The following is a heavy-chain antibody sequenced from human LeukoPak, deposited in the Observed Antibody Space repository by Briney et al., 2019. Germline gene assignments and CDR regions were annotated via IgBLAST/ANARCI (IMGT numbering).Heavy chain of an antibody. V-gene: IGHV4-4*07. J-gene: IGHJ4*02. D-gene: IGHD5-18*01. CDR1: GGSISTYY. CDR3: ARHGGTAMVVHFDY. Sequence: SETLSLTCTVSGGSISTYYWTWIRQPAGKGLEWIGRIHTSGSINYNPSLKSRVTMSLDTSKNQFSLKLSSVTAADTAVYYCARHGGTAMVVHFDYWGQGTLVTVSS. CDR2: IHTSGSI.